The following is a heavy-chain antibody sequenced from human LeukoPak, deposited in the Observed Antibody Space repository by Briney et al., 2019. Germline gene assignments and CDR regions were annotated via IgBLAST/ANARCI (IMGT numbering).Heavy chain of an antibody. CDR1: GGSISSSSYY. J-gene: IGHJ3*02. V-gene: IGHV4-39*07. CDR2: IYYSGST. Sequence: SETLSLTCTVSGGSISSSSYYWGWIRQPPGKGLEWIGSIYYSGSTYYNPPLKSRVIISVDTSKNRFSLKVSSVTAADTAVYYCATSTWNDVFDIWGQGTMVTVSS. D-gene: IGHD5/OR15-5a*01. CDR3: ATSTWNDVFDI.